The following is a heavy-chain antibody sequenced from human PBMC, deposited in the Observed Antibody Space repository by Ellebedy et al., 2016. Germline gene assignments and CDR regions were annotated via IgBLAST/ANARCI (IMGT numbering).Heavy chain of an antibody. Sequence: GGSLRLSXAASGFTFSSYSMNWVRQAPGKGLEWVSSISSSSSYIYYADSVKGRFTISRDNAKNSLYLQMNSLRAEDTAVYYCAKGRFGEFDYWGQGTLVTVSS. CDR1: GFTFSSYS. V-gene: IGHV3-21*04. D-gene: IGHD3-10*01. CDR2: ISSSSSYI. J-gene: IGHJ4*02. CDR3: AKGRFGEFDY.